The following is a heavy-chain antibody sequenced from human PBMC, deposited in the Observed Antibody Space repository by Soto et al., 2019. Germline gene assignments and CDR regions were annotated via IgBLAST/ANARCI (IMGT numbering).Heavy chain of an antibody. CDR1: GVALRRKRKG. J-gene: IGHJ3*02. V-gene: IGHV2-5*02. CDR3: AHTQFVGATKSNCFSSCGHGI. D-gene: IGHD1-26*01. Sequence: TATLRQTGKISGVALRRKRKGVGWIRQSPVKALESLALIYCDDDKRYSPSLKSRLTITQHTSKNQVVLTMTNMDPVDTATFFCAHTQFVGATKSNCFSSCGHGIW. CDR2: IYCDDDK.